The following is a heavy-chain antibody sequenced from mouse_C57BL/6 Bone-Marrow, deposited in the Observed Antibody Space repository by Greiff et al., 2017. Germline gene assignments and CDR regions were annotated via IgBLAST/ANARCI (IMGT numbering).Heavy chain of an antibody. CDR2: IDPSDSYT. D-gene: IGHD1-1*01. CDR3: ARSHAYGSSPVAY. Sequence: QVHVKQPGAELVRPGTSVKLSCKASGYTFTSYWMHWVKQRPGQGLEWIGVIDPSDSYTNYNQKFKGKATLTVDTSSSTAYMQLSSLTSEDSAVYYCARSHAYGSSPVAYWGQGTLVTVSA. V-gene: IGHV1-59*01. J-gene: IGHJ3*01. CDR1: GYTFTSYW.